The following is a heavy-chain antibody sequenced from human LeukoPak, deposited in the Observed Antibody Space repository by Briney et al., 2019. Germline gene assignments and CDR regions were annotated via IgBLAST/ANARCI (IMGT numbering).Heavy chain of an antibody. CDR2: IYYSGSA. D-gene: IGHD2-21*01. Sequence: PSETLSLTCTVSGGSISSYYWSWIRQPPGKGLEWIGYIYYSGSANYNPSLKSRVNISVDTSKNQFSLKLSSVTAADTAVYYCARRLVAIALFDAFDIWGQGTMVTVSS. J-gene: IGHJ3*02. V-gene: IGHV4-59*08. CDR3: ARRLVAIALFDAFDI. CDR1: GGSISSYY.